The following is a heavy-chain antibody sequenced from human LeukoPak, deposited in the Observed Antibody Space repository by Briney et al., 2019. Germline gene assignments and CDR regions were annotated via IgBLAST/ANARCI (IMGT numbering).Heavy chain of an antibody. V-gene: IGHV1-3*03. CDR3: ASRYSGYDSLDP. D-gene: IGHD5-12*01. Sequence: ASVKVSCKASGYTFTSYAMHWVRQAPGQRLEWMGWINAGNGNTKYSQEFQGRVTITRDTSASTAYMELSSLRSEDMAVYYCASRYSGYDSLDPWGQGLLVTVSS. CDR1: GYTFTSYA. CDR2: INAGNGNT. J-gene: IGHJ5*02.